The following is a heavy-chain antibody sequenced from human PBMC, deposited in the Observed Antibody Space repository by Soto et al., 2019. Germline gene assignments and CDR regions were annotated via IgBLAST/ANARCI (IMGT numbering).Heavy chain of an antibody. CDR1: GGSVSSGSYY. D-gene: IGHD3-22*01. J-gene: IGHJ6*02. CDR3: AREGYYDSSGYYYGMDV. CDR2: IYYSGST. V-gene: IGHV4-61*01. Sequence: QVQLQESGPGLVKPSETLSLTCTVSGGSVSSGSYYWSWIRQPPGKGLEWIGYIYYSGSTNYNPSLKSRVTISVDTSKHQFSLKLSSVTAADTAVYYCAREGYYDSSGYYYGMDVWGQGTTVTVSS.